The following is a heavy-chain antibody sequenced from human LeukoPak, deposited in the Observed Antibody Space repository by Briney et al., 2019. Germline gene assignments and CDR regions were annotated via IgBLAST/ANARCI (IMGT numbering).Heavy chain of an antibody. J-gene: IGHJ4*02. CDR1: GYTFTSYG. CDR2: ISAYNGNT. D-gene: IGHD3-16*02. V-gene: IGHV1-18*01. CDR3: ARDLVTFGGVIASGY. Sequence: GASVKVSCKASGYTFTSYGISWVRQAPGQGLEWMGWISAYNGNTNYAQKFQGRITMTTDTSTTTAYMELRSLRSDDTAVYYCARDLVTFGGVIASGYWGQGTLVTDSS.